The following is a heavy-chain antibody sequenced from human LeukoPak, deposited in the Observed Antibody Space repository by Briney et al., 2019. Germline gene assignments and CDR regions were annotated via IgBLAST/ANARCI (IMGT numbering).Heavy chain of an antibody. CDR3: AKDRVGATLDY. CDR1: GFTFSRYG. Sequence: GGSLRLSCAASGFTFSRYGMHWVRQAPGKGLEWVAVISYDGSNKYYADSVKGRFTISRDNSKNTLYLQMNSLRAEDTAVCYCAKDRVGATLDYWGQGTLVTVSS. V-gene: IGHV3-30*18. J-gene: IGHJ4*02. D-gene: IGHD1-26*01. CDR2: ISYDGSNK.